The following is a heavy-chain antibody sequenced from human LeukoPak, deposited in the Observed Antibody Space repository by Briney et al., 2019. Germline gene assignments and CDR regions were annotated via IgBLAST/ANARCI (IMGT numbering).Heavy chain of an antibody. CDR2: IYTSGST. V-gene: IGHV4-4*07. CDR3: ARRAGYYYDSSGYPQVDY. Sequence: PSETLSLTCTVSGGSISSCYWSWIRQPAGKGLEWIGRIYTSGSTNYNPSLKSRVSMSVDTSKNQFSLKLSSVTAADTAVYYCARRAGYYYDSSGYPQVDYWGQGTLVTVSS. J-gene: IGHJ4*02. CDR1: GGSISSCY. D-gene: IGHD3-22*01.